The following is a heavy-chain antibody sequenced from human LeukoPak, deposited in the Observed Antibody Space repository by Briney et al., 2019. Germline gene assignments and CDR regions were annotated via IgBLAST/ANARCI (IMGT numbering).Heavy chain of an antibody. CDR1: GFAFSSYS. V-gene: IGHV3-21*01. CDR2: ISSSSYI. CDR3: ARESPYCGGDCYSGLDY. J-gene: IGHJ4*02. Sequence: GGSLRLSCAASGFAFSSYSMNWVRQAPGKGLEWVSSISSSSYIYYADSVKGRFTISRDNAKNSLYLQMNSLRAEDTAVYYCARESPYCGGDCYSGLDYWGQGTLVTVSS. D-gene: IGHD2-21*02.